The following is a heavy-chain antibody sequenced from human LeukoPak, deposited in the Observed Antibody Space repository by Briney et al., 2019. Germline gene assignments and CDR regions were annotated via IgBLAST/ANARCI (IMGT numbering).Heavy chain of an antibody. D-gene: IGHD2-21*01. CDR2: MNQDGSDT. V-gene: IGHV3-7*01. J-gene: IGHJ4*02. CDR1: GFTFSNYW. CDR3: VRDLTCCGGDCF. Sequence: PGGSLRLSCAASGFTFSNYWMSWVRQAPGKGLEWVANMNQDGSDTYYVDSVKGRFTISRDNAKNSLYLQMNRLRADDTAVYYCVRDLTCCGGDCFWGQGTLVTVSS.